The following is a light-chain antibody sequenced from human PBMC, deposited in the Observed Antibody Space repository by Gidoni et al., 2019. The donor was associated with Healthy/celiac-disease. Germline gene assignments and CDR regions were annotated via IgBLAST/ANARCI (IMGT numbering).Light chain of an antibody. Sequence: SYVLTQPPSVSVAPGQTARITCGGNNIGSKSVHWYQQKPGQAPVLVVYDASDRPSGIPERFSGSNSGNTATLTISRVEAGDEADYYCQVWDSSSDREVFGGGTKLTVL. CDR2: DAS. CDR1: NIGSKS. V-gene: IGLV3-21*02. J-gene: IGLJ2*01. CDR3: QVWDSSSDREV.